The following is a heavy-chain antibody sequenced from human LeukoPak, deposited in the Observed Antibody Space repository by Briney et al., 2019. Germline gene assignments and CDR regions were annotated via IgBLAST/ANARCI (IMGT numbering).Heavy chain of an antibody. CDR3: ARGRGYCSSTSCSSFDY. Sequence: PSETLSLTCAVYGGSFSGYYWSWIRQPPGKGLERIGEINHSGSTNYNPSLKSRVTISVDTSKNQFSLKLSSVTAADTAVYYCARGRGYCSSTSCSSFDYWGQGTLVTVSS. J-gene: IGHJ4*02. V-gene: IGHV4-34*01. CDR2: INHSGST. D-gene: IGHD2-2*01. CDR1: GGSFSGYY.